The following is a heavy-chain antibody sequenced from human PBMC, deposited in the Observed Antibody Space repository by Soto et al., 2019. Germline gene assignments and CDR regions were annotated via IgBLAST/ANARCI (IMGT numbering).Heavy chain of an antibody. D-gene: IGHD2-2*01. J-gene: IGHJ4*02. V-gene: IGHV4-34*01. CDR3: ARAPKVSCVYQPRLDF. Sequence: SETLSLTCSIYRGSFSGYSWSWVRQPPGKGLEWIGSISQSGNSNYSQSLKSQVSISIDTTKKQFSLNLAYVSDADTAVYYCARAPKVSCVYQPRLDFWGQGTLVTVSS. CDR2: ISQSGNS. CDR1: RGSFSGYS.